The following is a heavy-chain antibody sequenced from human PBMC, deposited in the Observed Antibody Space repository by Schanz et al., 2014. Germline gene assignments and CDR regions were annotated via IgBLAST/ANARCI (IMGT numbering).Heavy chain of an antibody. CDR2: ISGSGGST. Sequence: VQLVESGGGFVQPGGSLGLSCAASGFTFTTHSMTWVRQAPGKGLEWVSGISGSGGSTYYADSVKGRFTISRDNSKTTLSLQMNSLRAEDTAVYYCAKGLYYDNTGGGFDYWGQGTLVTVSS. D-gene: IGHD3-16*01. CDR1: GFTFTTHS. CDR3: AKGLYYDNTGGGFDY. J-gene: IGHJ4*02. V-gene: IGHV3-23*04.